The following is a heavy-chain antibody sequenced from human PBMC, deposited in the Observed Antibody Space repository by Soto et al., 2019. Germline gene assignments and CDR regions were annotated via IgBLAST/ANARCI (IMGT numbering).Heavy chain of an antibody. Sequence: LRLSCAASGFTFSSYAMNWVRQAPGKGPEWVSAISGSGGSTYYADSVKGRFTISRDNSKNTLYLQMNSLSSEDTALYYCAKDLLAPDINWFDPWGQGTLVTVSS. J-gene: IGHJ5*02. CDR1: GFTFSSYA. CDR3: AKDLLAPDINWFDP. CDR2: ISGSGGST. V-gene: IGHV3-23*01.